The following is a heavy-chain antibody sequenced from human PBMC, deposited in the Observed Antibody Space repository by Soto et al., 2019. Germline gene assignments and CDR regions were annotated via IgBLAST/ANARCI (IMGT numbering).Heavy chain of an antibody. CDR3: ARAGYSTSWYGSLRTGAHGVEIDY. V-gene: IGHV1-18*01. CDR1: GYTFISYG. D-gene: IGHD6-13*01. Sequence: QIQMVQTGAEVKKPGASVKVSCKASGYTFISYGITWVRQAPGQGLEWMGWISPYTANTNYAQKFQGRVTMTTDTSTSTAYMELRTLRSDDSAVYYCARAGYSTSWYGSLRTGAHGVEIDYWGQGTLVTVSS. J-gene: IGHJ4*02. CDR2: ISPYTANT.